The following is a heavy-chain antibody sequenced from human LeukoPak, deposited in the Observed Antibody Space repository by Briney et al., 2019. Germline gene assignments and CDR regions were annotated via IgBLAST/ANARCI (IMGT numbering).Heavy chain of an antibody. CDR3: ASQPAATAAFDI. D-gene: IGHD5-18*01. Sequence: SETLSLTCTVSGGSINNYYWSWIRQPPGKGLEWIGYIYYSGGDMNYNPSLKSRLTISVDTSKTQISLMLTPMPAADTAVYYCASQPAATAAFDIWAQGTMATVSS. CDR2: IYYSGGDM. CDR1: GGSINNYY. V-gene: IGHV4-59*12. J-gene: IGHJ3*02.